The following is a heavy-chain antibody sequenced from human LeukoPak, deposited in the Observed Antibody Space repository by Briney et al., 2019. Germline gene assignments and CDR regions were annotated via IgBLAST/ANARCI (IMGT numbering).Heavy chain of an antibody. J-gene: IGHJ6*03. CDR1: GGSISSGSYY. V-gene: IGHV4-61*02. Sequence: SQTLSLTCTVSGGSISSGSYYWSWIRQPAGKGLEWIGRIYTSGSTNYNPSLKSRVTISVDTSKNEFSLKLSSVTAADTAVYYCARARGASYGHPLCYYYYMDVWGKGTTVTVSS. D-gene: IGHD5-18*01. CDR3: ARARGASYGHPLCYYYYMDV. CDR2: IYTSGST.